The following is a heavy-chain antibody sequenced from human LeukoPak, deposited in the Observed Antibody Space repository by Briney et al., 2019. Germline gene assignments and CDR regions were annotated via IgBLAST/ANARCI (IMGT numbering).Heavy chain of an antibody. CDR1: GGSITSSLSY. J-gene: IGHJ4*02. V-gene: IGHV4-39*01. D-gene: IGHD3-3*01. CDR2: INYSGST. CDR3: ARHVSTIFGVAHEYYFDY. Sequence: PSETLSLTCSVSGGSITSSLSYWGWIRQPPGKGLEWIGSINYSGSTYYSPSLKSRVTISVDTSKNQFSLNLSSVTAADTAVYYCARHVSTIFGVAHEYYFDYWGQGTLVTVSS.